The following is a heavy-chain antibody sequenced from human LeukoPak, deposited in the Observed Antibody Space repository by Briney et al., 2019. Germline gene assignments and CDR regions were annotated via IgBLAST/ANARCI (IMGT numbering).Heavy chain of an antibody. V-gene: IGHV3-23*01. Sequence: GGSLRLSCAASGFTFSTYAMSWVRQAPGKGLEWVSAISGSGVSTYYADSVKGRFTISRDNSKNTLYLQMNSLRAEDTAVYYCAKGPRTTYSPFDYWGQGTLVTVSS. J-gene: IGHJ4*02. D-gene: IGHD2-15*01. CDR1: GFTFSTYA. CDR3: AKGPRTTYSPFDY. CDR2: ISGSGVST.